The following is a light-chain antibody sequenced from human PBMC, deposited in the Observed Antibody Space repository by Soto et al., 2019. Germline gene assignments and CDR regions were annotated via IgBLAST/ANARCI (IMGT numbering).Light chain of an antibody. J-gene: IGKJ4*01. CDR3: QQHNSYQLT. Sequence: DILITQSPSTLSASVGDRVTITCRASQSISSCLAWYQQKSGTSPRILIYKASSLDSGVPRSFSGSDYDKEFTPTISSPQAADVATYYCQQHNSYQLTFGGGTKVDIK. V-gene: IGKV1-5*03. CDR2: KAS. CDR1: QSISSC.